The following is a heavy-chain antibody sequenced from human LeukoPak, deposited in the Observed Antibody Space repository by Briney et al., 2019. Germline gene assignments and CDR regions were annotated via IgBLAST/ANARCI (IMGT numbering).Heavy chain of an antibody. V-gene: IGHV4-39*07. D-gene: IGHD2-15*01. Sequence: PSETLSLTCTVSRGSISSDNDYWGWIRQPPGKGLEWIGEINHSGSTKYNPSLKSRVTILVDTSKNQFSLKLSSVTAADTAVYYCVYCSSSSCSTWGQGTLVTVSS. CDR3: VYCSSSSCST. CDR1: RGSISSDNDY. CDR2: INHSGST. J-gene: IGHJ5*02.